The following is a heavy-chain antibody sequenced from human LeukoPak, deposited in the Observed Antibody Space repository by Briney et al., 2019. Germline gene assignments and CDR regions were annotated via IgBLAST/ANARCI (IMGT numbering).Heavy chain of an antibody. CDR1: GGTFTHFV. Sequence: SVKVSCKASGGTFTHFVISWLRQAPGQGLEWMGGIAPISGTPVYAQKFQDRVNITADTSTNTAYMEMSSLTSEDTAMYYCARGPTPPMYYDFWSGYYVLDYWGQGTLVTVSS. CDR3: ARGPTPPMYYDFWSGYYVLDY. V-gene: IGHV1-69*06. D-gene: IGHD3-3*01. CDR2: IAPISGTP. J-gene: IGHJ4*02.